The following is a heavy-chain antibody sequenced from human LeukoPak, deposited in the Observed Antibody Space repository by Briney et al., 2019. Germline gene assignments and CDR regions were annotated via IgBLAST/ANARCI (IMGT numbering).Heavy chain of an antibody. Sequence: GGSLRLSCAASGFTFSSFWMSWVRQAPGRGLEWVANINEAGSGKYYVDSVKGRFTISRDNAKNSLYLQMNSLRVEDTAIYYCASGRQLGYWGQGTLATVSA. V-gene: IGHV3-7*01. D-gene: IGHD6-13*01. CDR1: GFTFSSFW. CDR2: INEAGSGK. J-gene: IGHJ4*02. CDR3: ASGRQLGY.